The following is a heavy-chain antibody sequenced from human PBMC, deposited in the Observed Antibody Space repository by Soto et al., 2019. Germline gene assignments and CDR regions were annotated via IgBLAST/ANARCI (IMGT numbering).Heavy chain of an antibody. Sequence: ASVKVSCKASGYTFTSYAMHWVRQAPGQRLEWMGWINAGNGNTKYSQKFQGRVTITRDTSASTAYMELSSLRSEDTAVYYCARGPTSTATYYYGSSGYYSSFGYWGQGTLVTVSS. CDR3: ARGPTSTATYYYGSSGYYSSFGY. V-gene: IGHV1-3*01. J-gene: IGHJ4*02. CDR1: GYTFTSYA. D-gene: IGHD3-22*01. CDR2: INAGNGNT.